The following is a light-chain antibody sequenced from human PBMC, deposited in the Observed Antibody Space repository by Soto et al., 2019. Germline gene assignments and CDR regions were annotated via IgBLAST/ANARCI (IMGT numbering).Light chain of an antibody. CDR1: QSVSSSY. CDR3: QQYGSSPPCT. V-gene: IGKV3-20*01. CDR2: RAS. J-gene: IGKJ1*01. Sequence: EIVLTQSPGTLSLSPRERATLSCRASQSVSSSYLAWYQQKPGQAPRLLIYRASSRATGIPDRFSGSGSGADFTLTISRLEPEDFTVYYCQQYGSSPPCTFGQGTKVEIK.